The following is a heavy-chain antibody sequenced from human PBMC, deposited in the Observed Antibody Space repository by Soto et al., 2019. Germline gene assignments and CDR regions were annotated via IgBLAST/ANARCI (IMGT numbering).Heavy chain of an antibody. Sequence: PGGSLRLSCAASGFTFSSYAMHWVRQAPGKGLEYVSAISSNGGSTYYASSVKGRFTISRDNSKNTLYLQMGSLRAEDMAVYYCARDLLPLTGTTSWFDPWGQGTLVTVSS. CDR1: GFTFSSYA. CDR3: ARDLLPLTGTTSWFDP. CDR2: ISSNGGST. V-gene: IGHV3-64*01. J-gene: IGHJ5*02. D-gene: IGHD1-7*01.